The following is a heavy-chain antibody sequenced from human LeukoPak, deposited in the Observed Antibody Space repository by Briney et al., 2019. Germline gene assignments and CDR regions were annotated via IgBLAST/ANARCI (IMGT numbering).Heavy chain of an antibody. J-gene: IGHJ6*03. CDR2: IYYSGST. CDR3: RGGARSYYYYYYYMDV. D-gene: IGHD6-6*01. V-gene: IGHV4-39*07. CDR1: GGSISSSSYY. Sequence: PSETLSLTCTVSGGSISSSSYYWGWIRQPPGKGLEWIGSIYYSGSTYYNPSLKSRVTISVDTSKNQFSLKLSSVTAADTAVYYCRGGARSYYYYYYYMDVWGKGTTVTVSS.